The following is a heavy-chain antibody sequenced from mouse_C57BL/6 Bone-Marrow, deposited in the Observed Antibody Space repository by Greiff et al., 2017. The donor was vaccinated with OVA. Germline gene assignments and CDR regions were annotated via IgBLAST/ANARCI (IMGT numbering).Heavy chain of an antibody. CDR1: GFTFNTYA. V-gene: IGHV10-3*01. J-gene: IGHJ4*01. D-gene: IGHD1-1*01. CDR3: FTDSPYYGSSYAMDY. CDR2: IRSKSSKYAT. Sequence: EADGGLVQPKGSLKLSCAASGFTFNTYAMHWVRQAPGKGLEWVARIRSKSSKYATYYADSVKDRFTISRDDSQSMLYLQMNNLKTEDTAMYYRFTDSPYYGSSYAMDYWGQGTSVTVSS.